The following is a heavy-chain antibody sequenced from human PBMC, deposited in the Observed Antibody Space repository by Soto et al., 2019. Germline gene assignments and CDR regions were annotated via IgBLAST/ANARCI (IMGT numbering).Heavy chain of an antibody. V-gene: IGHV4-30-4*08. D-gene: IGHD3-9*01. CDR2: IYYSGST. J-gene: IGHJ6*02. CDR1: GGSFSGYY. Sequence: SETLSLTCAVYGGSFSGYYWSWIRQPPGKGLEWIGYIYYSGSTYYNPSLKSRVTISVDTSKNQFSLKLSSVTAADTAVYYCARDHYVYDILTGYGYYYCTHVLRHAIPVTVYS. CDR3: ARDHYVYDILTGYGYYYCTHV.